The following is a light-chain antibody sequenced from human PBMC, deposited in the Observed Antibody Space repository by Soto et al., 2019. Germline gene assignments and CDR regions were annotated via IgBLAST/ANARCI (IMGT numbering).Light chain of an antibody. CDR3: TSSTSNNLRV. V-gene: IGLV2-14*01. CDR1: SSDVGVSNH. CDR2: EVS. Sequence: QSVLTQPRSVSGSPGQSVTLSCTGTSSDVGVSNHVSWYQQHPGRAPKLIIYEVSNRPSGVSHRFSGSKSGNTASLTISGLQAEDQADYYCTSSTSNNLRVFGTGTKVTVL. J-gene: IGLJ1*01.